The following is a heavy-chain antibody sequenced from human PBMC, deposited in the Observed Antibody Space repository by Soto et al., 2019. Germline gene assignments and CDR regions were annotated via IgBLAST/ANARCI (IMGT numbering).Heavy chain of an antibody. CDR1: GGSISSYY. CDR2: IYYSGST. V-gene: IGHV4-59*01. CDR3: ARFVYYSSSSNWFDP. D-gene: IGHD6-6*01. J-gene: IGHJ5*02. Sequence: SETLSLTCTVSGGSISSYYWSWIRQPPGKGLEWIGYIYYSGSTNYNPSLKSRVTISVDTSKNQFSLKLSSVAAADTAVYYCARFVYYSSSSNWFDPWGQGTVVTVSS.